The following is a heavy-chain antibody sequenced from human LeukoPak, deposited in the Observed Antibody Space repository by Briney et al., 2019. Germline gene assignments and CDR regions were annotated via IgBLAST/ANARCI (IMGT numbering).Heavy chain of an antibody. J-gene: IGHJ4*02. D-gene: IGHD2-15*01. V-gene: IGHV3-74*01. Sequence: GGSLRLSCAASGFTFSSYWMHWVRQAPGKGLVWVSRINSDGSSTAYADSVKGRFTISRGNAENTLYLQMNSLRAEDTAVYYCARASMCSGGSCYYLFDYWGQGTLVTVSS. CDR1: GFTFSSYW. CDR3: ARASMCSGGSCYYLFDY. CDR2: INSDGSST.